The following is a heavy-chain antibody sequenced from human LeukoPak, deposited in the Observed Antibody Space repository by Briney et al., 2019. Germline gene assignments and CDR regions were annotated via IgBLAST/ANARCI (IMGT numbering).Heavy chain of an antibody. CDR1: GGSISRSTYS. CDR3: ARYYDFWSGYFDY. J-gene: IGHJ4*02. Sequence: PSETLSLTCAVSGGSISRSTYSWAWIRQPPGKGLEWIGNIHYVGSTFYNPSLKSRVSMSVDASKNQFYLKLSSVTAADTAVYYCARYYDFWSGYFDYWGQGTLVTVSS. D-gene: IGHD3-3*01. CDR2: IHYVGST. V-gene: IGHV4-39*07.